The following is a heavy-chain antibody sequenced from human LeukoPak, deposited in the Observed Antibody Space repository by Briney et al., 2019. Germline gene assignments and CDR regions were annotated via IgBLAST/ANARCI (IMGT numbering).Heavy chain of an antibody. CDR3: ARGSYDFSS. CDR1: GYTFTGQY. D-gene: IGHD3-3*01. V-gene: IGHV1-2*02. J-gene: IGHJ5*02. CDR2: INPNSGGT. Sequence: ASVKVSCKTSGYTFTGQYLHWVRQAPGQGLEWMGWINPNSGGTKSAQKFQGRVIMTRDTSISTAYMELRSLSSDDTAVYYCARGSYDFSSWGQGTLVTVSS.